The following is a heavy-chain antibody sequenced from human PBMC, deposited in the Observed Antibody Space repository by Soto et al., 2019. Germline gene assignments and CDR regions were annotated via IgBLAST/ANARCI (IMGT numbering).Heavy chain of an antibody. V-gene: IGHV4-4*07. CDR1: RGYVNTFH. CDR2: IFPNGNT. D-gene: IGHD6-13*01. J-gene: IGHJ4*02. Sequence: SETLSLTCTVSRGYVNTFHWSWVRQPAGKGLEWIGRIFPNGNTDYSPSLKSRVTISVDKSKNQFSLKLSSVTAADTAVYYCARGPYSSSGLGNWGQGTLVTVSS. CDR3: ARGPYSSSGLGN.